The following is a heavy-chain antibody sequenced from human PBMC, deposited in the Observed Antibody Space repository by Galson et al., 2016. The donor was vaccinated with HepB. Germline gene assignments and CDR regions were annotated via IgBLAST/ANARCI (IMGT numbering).Heavy chain of an antibody. CDR3: AKEEKQLRYLDWLLWALDY. D-gene: IGHD3-9*01. J-gene: IGHJ4*02. Sequence: SLRLSCAASGFTFSGYAMHWVRQAPGKGLEWVAVISYDGSIKYYGDSMKGRCSISRDNSKNTLYLQMNSLSAEDTAVYYFAKEEKQLRYLDWLLWALDYWGQGALVTVSS. V-gene: IGHV3-30*18. CDR1: GFTFSGYA. CDR2: ISYDGSIK.